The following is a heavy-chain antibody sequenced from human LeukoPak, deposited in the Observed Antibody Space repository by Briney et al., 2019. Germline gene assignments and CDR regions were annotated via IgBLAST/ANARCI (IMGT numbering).Heavy chain of an antibody. CDR3: ARASGDGRFDY. CDR2: IYPGDSDI. D-gene: IGHD4-17*01. J-gene: IGHJ4*02. Sequence: GESLKISCKVSGYSFITYWIGWVRQLPGKGLEWMGIIYPGDSDIRYSPSFQGQVTISADKSISTAHLQWSSLKASDTAIYYCARASGDGRFDYWGQGTLVTVSS. CDR1: GYSFITYW. V-gene: IGHV5-51*01.